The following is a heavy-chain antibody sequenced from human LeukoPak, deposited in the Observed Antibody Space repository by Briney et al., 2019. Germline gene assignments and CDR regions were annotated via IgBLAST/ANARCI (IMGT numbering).Heavy chain of an antibody. CDR2: INHSGST. V-gene: IGHV4-34*01. D-gene: IGHD5-18*01. Sequence: SETLSLTCAVYGGSFSGYYWSGIRQPPGKGLEWIGEINHSGSTNYNPSLKGRVTILGDTSKNQFSLKLSSVTAADTAVYFCARVGYSYVINDWSRTGLGAYPTKYYYHMDVWGKGTTVTVSS. J-gene: IGHJ6*03. CDR3: ARVGYSYVINDWSRTGLGAYPTKYYYHMDV. CDR1: GGSFSGYY.